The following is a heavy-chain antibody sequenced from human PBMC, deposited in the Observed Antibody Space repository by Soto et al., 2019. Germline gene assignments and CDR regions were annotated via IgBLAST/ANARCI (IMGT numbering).Heavy chain of an antibody. V-gene: IGHV3-30*03. CDR2: ISYDGSLQ. Sequence: QAQLVESGGGVVQPGRSLRLSCAASGFAFSSYGMHWVRQAPGTGLEWVAVISYDGSLQHYADSVKGRFTISRDNSKNMVLLQMSSLRAEDAAVDYCVSDGGYGHDSVPDSWGQGTLVSVSS. D-gene: IGHD5-18*01. CDR3: VSDGGYGHDSVPDS. CDR1: GFAFSSYG. J-gene: IGHJ5*01.